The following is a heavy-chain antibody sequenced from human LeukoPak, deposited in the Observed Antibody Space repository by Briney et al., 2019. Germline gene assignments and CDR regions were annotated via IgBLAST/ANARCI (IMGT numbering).Heavy chain of an antibody. Sequence: PSETLSLTCAVYGGSLSGYYWSWIRQPPGKGLEWIGEINHSGSTNYNPSLKSRVTISVDTSKNQFSLKLSSVTAADTAVYYCARVGSGWYQPVGYYFDYWGQGTLVTVSS. CDR3: ARVGSGWYQPVGYYFDY. CDR2: INHSGST. D-gene: IGHD6-19*01. J-gene: IGHJ4*02. CDR1: GGSLSGYY. V-gene: IGHV4-34*01.